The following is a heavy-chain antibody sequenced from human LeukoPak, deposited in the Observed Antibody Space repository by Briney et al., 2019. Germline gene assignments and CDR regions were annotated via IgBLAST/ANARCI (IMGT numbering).Heavy chain of an antibody. Sequence: PSETLSLTCTVSGGSISSRSYYWGWIRQPPGKGLEWIGEINHSGSTNYNPSLKSRVTISVDTSKNQFSLKLSSVTAADTAVYYCARLQPDIVVVPAAIRYYSDYWGQGTLVTVSS. J-gene: IGHJ4*02. D-gene: IGHD2-2*01. V-gene: IGHV4-39*07. CDR3: ARLQPDIVVVPAAIRYYSDY. CDR2: INHSGST. CDR1: GGSISSRSYY.